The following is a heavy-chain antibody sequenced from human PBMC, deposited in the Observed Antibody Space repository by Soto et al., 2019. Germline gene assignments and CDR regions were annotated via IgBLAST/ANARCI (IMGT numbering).Heavy chain of an antibody. Sequence: ITLKESGPTLVKPTQTLTLTCTFSGFSLSTSGVGVGWIRQPPGKALEWLALIYWDDDQRYSPSLKSRLTITKDTSKNQVVLTMTTMDPVETATYYCAQRLYYGDYGGSFDYWGPGTLVTVFS. J-gene: IGHJ4*02. CDR3: AQRLYYGDYGGSFDY. V-gene: IGHV2-5*02. D-gene: IGHD4-17*01. CDR1: GFSLSTSGVG. CDR2: IYWDDDQ.